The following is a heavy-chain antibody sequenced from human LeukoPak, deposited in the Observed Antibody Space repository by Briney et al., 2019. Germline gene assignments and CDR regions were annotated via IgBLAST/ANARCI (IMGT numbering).Heavy chain of an antibody. V-gene: IGHV3-21*01. CDR2: ISSSSSYI. J-gene: IGHJ4*02. CDR3: ARGLAVAGNDY. Sequence: GGSLRLSCAASGFTFSSYSMNWVRQASGKGLEWVSSISSSSSYIYYADSVKGRFTISRDNAKNSLYLQMNSLRAEDTAVYYCARGLAVAGNDYWGQGTLVTVSS. D-gene: IGHD6-19*01. CDR1: GFTFSSYS.